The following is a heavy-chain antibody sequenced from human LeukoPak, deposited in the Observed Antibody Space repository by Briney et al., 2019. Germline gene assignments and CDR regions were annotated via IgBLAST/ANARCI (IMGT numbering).Heavy chain of an antibody. CDR1: GGTFSSYA. CDR3: ASSGYSSSWYWFDY. J-gene: IGHJ4*02. Sequence: GASVKVSCKASGGTFSSYAISWVRQAPGQGLEWMGGIIPIFGTANSAQKFQGRVTITADESTSTAYMELSSLRSEDTAVYYCASSGYSSSWYWFDYWGQGTLVTVSS. D-gene: IGHD6-13*01. CDR2: IIPIFGTA. V-gene: IGHV1-69*01.